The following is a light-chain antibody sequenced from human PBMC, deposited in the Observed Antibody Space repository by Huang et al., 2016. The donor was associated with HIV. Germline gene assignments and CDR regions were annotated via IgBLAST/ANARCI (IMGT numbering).Light chain of an antibody. V-gene: IGKV3-15*01. CDR3: QQYNNWPPAT. CDR1: QSVSNN. Sequence: EIVMTQSPATLSVSPGERATLSCRASQSVSNNLPWYQQKHGQAPSLLIYGASTRATGIPARFSGGESGTEFTLTISSLQSEDFAVYYCQQYNNWPPATFGPGTKVDIK. CDR2: GAS. J-gene: IGKJ3*01.